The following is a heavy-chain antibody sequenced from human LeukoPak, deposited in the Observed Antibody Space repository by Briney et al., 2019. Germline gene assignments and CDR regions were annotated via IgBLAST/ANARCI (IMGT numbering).Heavy chain of an antibody. Sequence: GGSLRLSCAASGFTFTSYAMHWVRQAPGKGLEWVAVISYDGSNKYYADSVKGRFTISRDNSKNTLYLQMNSLRAEDTAVYYCARDSDSSGYYFRYYYYYMDVWGKGTTVTVSS. CDR3: ARDSDSSGYYFRYYYYYMDV. CDR2: ISYDGSNK. CDR1: GFTFTSYA. J-gene: IGHJ6*03. V-gene: IGHV3-30*04. D-gene: IGHD3-22*01.